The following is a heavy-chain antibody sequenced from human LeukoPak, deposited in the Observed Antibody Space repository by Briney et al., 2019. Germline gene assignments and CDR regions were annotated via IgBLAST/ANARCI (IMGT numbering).Heavy chain of an antibody. Sequence: SETLSLTCAVYGGSFSGYYWSWIRQPPGKGLEWIGEINHSGSTNYNPSLKSRVTISVDTSKNQFSLKLSSVTVADTAVYYWTRWRIAAAGSGGNVPVKSGFAYWGQATLATVSS. CDR3: TRWRIAAAGSGGNVPVKSGFAY. CDR1: GGSFSGYY. J-gene: IGHJ4*02. CDR2: INHSGST. D-gene: IGHD6-13*01. V-gene: IGHV4-34*01.